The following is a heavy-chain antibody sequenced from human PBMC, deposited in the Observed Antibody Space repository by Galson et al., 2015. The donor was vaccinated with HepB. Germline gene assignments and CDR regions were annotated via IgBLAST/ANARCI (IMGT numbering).Heavy chain of an antibody. CDR2: INTNTGNP. D-gene: IGHD1-26*01. Sequence: SVKVSCKASGYSFTNYAIHWVRQAPGQGLEWMAWINTNTGNPTSAQGFTGRFVFSLETSVSRAHLQISSLTVEDTAIYYCARSQWELPALDIWGQGTMVTVSS. V-gene: IGHV7-4-1*02. CDR3: ARSQWELPALDI. J-gene: IGHJ3*02. CDR1: GYSFTNYA.